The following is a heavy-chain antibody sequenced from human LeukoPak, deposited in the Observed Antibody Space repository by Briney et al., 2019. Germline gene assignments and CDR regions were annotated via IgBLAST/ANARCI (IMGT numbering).Heavy chain of an antibody. D-gene: IGHD4-23*01. J-gene: IGHJ4*02. CDR3: ARDRDDGGFEY. CDR1: GFTFSNYW. CDR2: IKQDGRVK. Sequence: GGSLRLSCAASGFTFSNYWMSWVRQAPAKGLEWVANIKQDGRVKQYVDSMKGRFTISRDNAKNSLYLQMNSLRVEDTAVYYCARDRDDGGFEYWGQGTLVTVSS. V-gene: IGHV3-7*01.